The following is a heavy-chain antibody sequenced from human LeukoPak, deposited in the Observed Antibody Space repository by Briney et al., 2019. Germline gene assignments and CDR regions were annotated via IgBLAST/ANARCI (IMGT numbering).Heavy chain of an antibody. CDR1: GFTFSSYA. CDR2: ISYDGSNK. CDR3: ATSRSFDY. Sequence: QPGRSLRLSCAASGFTFSSYAMHWVRQAPGKGLEWVAVISYDGSNKYYADSVKGRFTISRDNSKNTLYLQMNSLRAEDTAVYYCATSRSFDYWGQGTLVTVSS. V-gene: IGHV3-30-3*01. J-gene: IGHJ4*02.